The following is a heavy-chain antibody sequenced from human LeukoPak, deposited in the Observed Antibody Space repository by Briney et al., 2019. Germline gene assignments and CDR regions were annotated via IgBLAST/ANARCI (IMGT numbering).Heavy chain of an antibody. CDR1: GFTFSSYA. Sequence: GGSLILSCAASGFTFSSYAMSWVRQAPGKGLEWVSAISGSGGSTYYADSVKGRFTISRDNSKNTLYLQMNSLRAEDTAVYYCAKAHGGNSGYFDYWGQGTLVTVSS. V-gene: IGHV3-23*01. D-gene: IGHD4-23*01. CDR2: ISGSGGST. CDR3: AKAHGGNSGYFDY. J-gene: IGHJ4*02.